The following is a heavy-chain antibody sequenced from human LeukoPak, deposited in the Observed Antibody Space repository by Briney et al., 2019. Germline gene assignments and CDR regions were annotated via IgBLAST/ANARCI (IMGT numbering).Heavy chain of an antibody. CDR2: IKQDGSAK. V-gene: IGHV3-7*03. CDR3: AKGISSLGSGILYPFDY. J-gene: IGHJ4*02. Sequence: GGSLRLSCAASGFTFSSYWMSWVRQAPGKGLEWVANIKQDGSAKPYVDSVKGRFTISRDNAKNSLFLQMNSLRAEDTAVYYCAKGISSLGSGILYPFDYWGQGTLVTVSS. CDR1: GFTFSSYW. D-gene: IGHD3-10*01.